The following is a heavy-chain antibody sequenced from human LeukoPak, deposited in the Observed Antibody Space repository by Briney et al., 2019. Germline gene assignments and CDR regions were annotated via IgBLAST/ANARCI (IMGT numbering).Heavy chain of an antibody. D-gene: IGHD6-13*01. V-gene: IGHV4-34*01. CDR1: GGSFSGYY. J-gene: IGHJ4*02. CDR2: INHSGST. Sequence: SETLSLTCAVYGGSFSGYYWSWIRQPPGKGLEWIGEINHSGSTNYNPSLKSRVTISVDTSKNQFSLKLSSVTAADTAVYYCARWEYIAAAAVFDYWGQGTLVTVSS. CDR3: ARWEYIAAAAVFDY.